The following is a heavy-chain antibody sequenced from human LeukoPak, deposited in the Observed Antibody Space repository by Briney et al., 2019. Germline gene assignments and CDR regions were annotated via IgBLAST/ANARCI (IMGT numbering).Heavy chain of an antibody. CDR2: ISGSSGYT. Sequence: GGSLRLSCEASGFTFSSYSMNWVRQAPGKGLEWVSYISGSSGYTKYADSVKGRFTISRDNAKNSLYLQANSLRAEDTAVYYCARGTGTTAYFDYWGQGTPVTVSS. CDR3: ARGTGTTAYFDY. CDR1: GFTFSSYS. V-gene: IGHV3-21*05. D-gene: IGHD1-1*01. J-gene: IGHJ4*02.